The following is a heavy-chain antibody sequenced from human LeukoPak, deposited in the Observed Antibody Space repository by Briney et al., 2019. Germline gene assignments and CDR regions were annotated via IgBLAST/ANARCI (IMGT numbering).Heavy chain of an antibody. CDR3: AKNYGTSRPFYDY. V-gene: IGHV3-23*01. CDR2: ISGDAVYT. Sequence: GGSLRLSCAASGFTFSNYAMTWVRQAPGKGLQWVSAISGDAVYTYYLDSVKGRFTTSRDNSKNTLFLQMNSLRADDTAVYCCAKNYGTSRPFYDYWGQGIVVTVSS. J-gene: IGHJ4*02. CDR1: GFTFSNYA. D-gene: IGHD4-17*01.